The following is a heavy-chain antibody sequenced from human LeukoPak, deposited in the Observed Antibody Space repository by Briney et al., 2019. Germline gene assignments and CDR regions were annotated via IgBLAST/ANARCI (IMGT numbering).Heavy chain of an antibody. J-gene: IGHJ4*02. V-gene: IGHV1-8*01. Sequence: ASVKVSCKASGYTFTSYDINWVRQATGQGLEWMGWMSPNSGNTGYAQKFQGRVTMTRNTSISTAYMELSSLRSEDTAVYYCARVHSLYYDFWSGYSATDYWGQGTLVTVSS. CDR2: MSPNSGNT. D-gene: IGHD3-3*01. CDR3: ARVHSLYYDFWSGYSATDY. CDR1: GYTFTSYD.